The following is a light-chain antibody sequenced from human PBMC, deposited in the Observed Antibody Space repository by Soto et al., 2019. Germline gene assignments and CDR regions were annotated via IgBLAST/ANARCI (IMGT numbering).Light chain of an antibody. CDR3: LQYKNSPIT. Sequence: DIQMSQSPSSLSASVGDRVTITCRASEGIRNDLGWYQQKPGKAPKRLIFAASSLQSGVQSRFSCSGSGTDFTLTISSLHPEELATYDCLQYKNSPITLGQGTRMDIK. V-gene: IGKV1-17*01. CDR2: AAS. CDR1: EGIRND. J-gene: IGKJ5*01.